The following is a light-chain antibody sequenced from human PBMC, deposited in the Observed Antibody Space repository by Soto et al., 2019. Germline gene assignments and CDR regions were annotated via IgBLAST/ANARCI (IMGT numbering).Light chain of an antibody. J-gene: IGKJ4*01. CDR3: QKYDNLHLT. CDR2: DAS. CDR1: QAIGNF. V-gene: IGKV1-33*01. Sequence: DIQMTQSPSSLSASVGDRVTITCQTSQAIGNFLNWYQQKPGKAPALLIYDASNLETGVPSRFSGRGSGTHFTFTISSLQPEDIATYYCQKYDNLHLTFGGGTKVEIK.